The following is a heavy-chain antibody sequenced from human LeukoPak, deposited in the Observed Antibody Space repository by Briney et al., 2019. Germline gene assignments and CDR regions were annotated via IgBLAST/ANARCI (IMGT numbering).Heavy chain of an antibody. D-gene: IGHD3-22*01. CDR1: GFTFSDYY. J-gene: IGHJ4*02. Sequence: GGSLRLSCAASGFTFSDYYMSWIRQAPGKGLEWVAYISSSGSTIYYAHSVKGRFTISRDNAKNSLYLQMNSLRAEDTAVYYCARDIYDSSGYDYWGQGTLVTVSS. CDR2: ISSSGSTI. CDR3: ARDIYDSSGYDY. V-gene: IGHV3-11*01.